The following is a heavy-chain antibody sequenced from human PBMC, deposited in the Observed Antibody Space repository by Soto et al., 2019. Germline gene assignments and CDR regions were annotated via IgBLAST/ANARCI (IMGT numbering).Heavy chain of an antibody. J-gene: IGHJ5*02. V-gene: IGHV3-23*01. Sequence: EVQLLESGGGLVQPGGSLRLSCAASGFTFSSYAMSWVRQAPGKGLEWVSAISGSGGSTYYADSVKGRFTIARDNSKNTLYLQMNSLRAEDTAVYYCAKAPTGTPNLNWFDPWGQGTLVTVSS. CDR1: GFTFSSYA. CDR3: AKAPTGTPNLNWFDP. CDR2: ISGSGGST. D-gene: IGHD1-1*01.